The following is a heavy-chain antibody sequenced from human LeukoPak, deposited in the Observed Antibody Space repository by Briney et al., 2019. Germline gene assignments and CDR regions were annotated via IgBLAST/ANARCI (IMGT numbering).Heavy chain of an antibody. CDR3: AKATGNLGN. CDR1: GFTFSNYA. D-gene: IGHD1-1*01. J-gene: IGHJ4*02. Sequence: AGGSLRLSCAVSGFTFSNYAMSWVRQAPGKGLEWVSTISNANGDTYYADSVKGRFTISRDNSKNTLYLQMNSLTGEDTAIYYCAKATGNLGNWGQGTLVTLSS. V-gene: IGHV3-23*01. CDR2: ISNANGDT.